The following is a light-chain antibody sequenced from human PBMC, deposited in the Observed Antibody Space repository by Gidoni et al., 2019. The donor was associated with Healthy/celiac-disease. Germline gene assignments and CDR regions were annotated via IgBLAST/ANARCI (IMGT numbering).Light chain of an antibody. V-gene: IGKV1-39*01. CDR3: QQSYSTPYT. CDR1: QSISSY. J-gene: IGKJ2*01. Sequence: DIQMTKSPSSLSASVGDRVTITCRASQSISSYLNWYQQKPGKAPKLLIYAASSLQSGVPSWFSGSGSGTDFTLTISSLQPEDFATYYCQQSYSTPYTFGQGTKLEIK. CDR2: AAS.